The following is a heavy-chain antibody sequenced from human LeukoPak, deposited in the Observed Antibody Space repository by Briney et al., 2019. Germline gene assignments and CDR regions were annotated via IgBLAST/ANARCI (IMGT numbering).Heavy chain of an antibody. CDR1: GFIFSTYA. CDR2: LSGSGDGT. CDR3: AKGGPQLYYDSSSDDFLDY. J-gene: IGHJ4*02. Sequence: GGPMRFSWAASGFIFSTYAMSWVRQAPGNRLEWVSILSGSGDGTYHAESVKGRFSMSRDNSKNVLYLQMNSLRAEETAVYYCAKGGPQLYYDSSSDDFLDYWGQGTLVTVSS. D-gene: IGHD3-22*01. V-gene: IGHV3-23*01.